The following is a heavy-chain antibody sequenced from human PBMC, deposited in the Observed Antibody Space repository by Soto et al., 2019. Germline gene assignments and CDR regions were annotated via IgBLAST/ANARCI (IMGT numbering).Heavy chain of an antibody. CDR1: GDTSSYYA. CDR2: IISIFGTT. Sequence: VQLVQSGAEVKKPGSSVKVSCKTSGDTSSYYAISWVRQAPGQGLEWMGGIISIFGTTNYAQKFQGRVTITADESTSTAYMERSSLRSEDTAMYYCARDEGTYYFDYWGQGTLVTVSS. CDR3: ARDEGTYYFDY. D-gene: IGHD3-10*01. J-gene: IGHJ4*02. V-gene: IGHV1-69*01.